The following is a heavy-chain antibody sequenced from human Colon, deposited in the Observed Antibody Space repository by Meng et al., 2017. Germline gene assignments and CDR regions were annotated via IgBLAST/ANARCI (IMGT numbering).Heavy chain of an antibody. CDR2: ISQSGTT. D-gene: IGHD3-9*01. V-gene: IGHV4-4*02. Sequence: VQLKESGPGLVKPSGTLSLTCAVSSGSISSSNWWSWVRQPPGKGLEWIGEISQSGTTYYNPSLKSRVTITGDWSKYQFSLNLNSVTAADTALYYCVRQGMTSYSWGYWGQGTLVTVSS. CDR3: VRQGMTSYSWGY. CDR1: SGSISSSNW. J-gene: IGHJ4*02.